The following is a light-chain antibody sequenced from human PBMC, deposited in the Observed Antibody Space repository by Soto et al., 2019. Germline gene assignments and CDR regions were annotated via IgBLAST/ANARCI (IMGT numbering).Light chain of an antibody. J-gene: IGKJ1*01. CDR2: AAS. V-gene: IGKV1-39*01. CDR1: QSISSY. Sequence: DIQMTQSPTSLSASVGDGVTITCRASQSISSYVSWYQQKPGKAPKLLIYAASRLQSGVPSRFSGSRSGTEFTLTINSLDPEDFATYYCQQSYSRVTFGQGTKVDIK. CDR3: QQSYSRVT.